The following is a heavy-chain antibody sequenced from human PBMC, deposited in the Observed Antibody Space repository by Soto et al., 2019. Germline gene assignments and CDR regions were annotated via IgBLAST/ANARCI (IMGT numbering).Heavy chain of an antibody. CDR3: ARSPRSYCSGGSCYFGWFDP. V-gene: IGHV1-69*02. D-gene: IGHD2-15*01. Sequence: QVQLVQSGAEVKKPGSSVKVSCKASGGTFSSYTISWVRQAPGQGLEWMGRIIPILGIANYAQKFQGRVTINADKSTSTAYMELSSLRSEDTDVYYCARSPRSYCSGGSCYFGWFDPWGQGTLVTVSS. CDR2: IIPILGIA. CDR1: GGTFSSYT. J-gene: IGHJ5*02.